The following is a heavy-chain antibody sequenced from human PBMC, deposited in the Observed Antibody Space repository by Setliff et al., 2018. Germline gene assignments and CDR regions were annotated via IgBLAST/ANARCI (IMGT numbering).Heavy chain of an antibody. J-gene: IGHJ6*02. V-gene: IGHV4-61*02. CDR1: GGSISSGSYY. CDR3: ARLSWNGLRYYGLDV. CDR2: LHTSGST. Sequence: SETLSLTCAVSGGSISSGSYYWSWIRQPAGKGLEWVGRLHTSGSTNYNPSLKSRVTISVDASTNQFSLKLRSVTAADTAVSYCARLSWNGLRYYGLDVWGQGTTVTVSS. D-gene: IGHD3-3*01.